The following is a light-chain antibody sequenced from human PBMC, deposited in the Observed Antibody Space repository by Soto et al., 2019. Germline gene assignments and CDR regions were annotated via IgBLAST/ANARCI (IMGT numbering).Light chain of an antibody. CDR1: NIGSKN. J-gene: IGLJ3*02. V-gene: IGLV3-9*01. CDR2: RDS. CDR3: QVWDSSTARV. Sequence: SYELTQPLSVSVALGQTATITCGGNNIGSKNVHWYQQKPGQAPVLVIYRDSNRPSGIPERCAGSNSGNTATLTISRAQAGDEADYYCQVWDSSTARVVGGGTKLTVL.